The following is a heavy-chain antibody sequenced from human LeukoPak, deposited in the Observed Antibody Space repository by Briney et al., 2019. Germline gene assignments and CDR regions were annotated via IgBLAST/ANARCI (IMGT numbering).Heavy chain of an antibody. V-gene: IGHV3-30-3*01. D-gene: IGHD1-26*01. J-gene: IGHJ4*02. CDR1: RFTFSSYA. CDR2: ISYDGSNK. CDR3: ATTTLGGSYPFDY. Sequence: GGSLRLSCAASRFTFSSYAMHWVRQAPGKGLEWAAVISYDGSNKYYADSVKGRFTISRDNSKNTLYLQMNSLRAEDTAVYYCATTTLGGSYPFDYWGQGTLVTVSS.